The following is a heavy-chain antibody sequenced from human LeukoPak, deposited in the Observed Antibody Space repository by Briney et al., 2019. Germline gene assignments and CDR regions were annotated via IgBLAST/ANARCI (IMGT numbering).Heavy chain of an antibody. CDR1: GYTFTDYY. CDR3: ARVPKGGFGDFCDY. CDR2: INPNSGGT. D-gene: IGHD3-10*01. V-gene: IGHV1-2*06. Sequence: ASVKVSCKASGYTFTDYYMHWVRQAPGLGLEWMGRINPNSGGTTYVQKFQGRVTMTRDTSITTAYMELSSLRSDDTAVYYCARVPKGGFGDFCDYWGQGTLVTVSS. J-gene: IGHJ4*02.